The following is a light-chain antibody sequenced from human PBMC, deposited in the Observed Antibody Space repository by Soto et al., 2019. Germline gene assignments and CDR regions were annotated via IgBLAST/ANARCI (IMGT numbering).Light chain of an antibody. CDR3: TQYDSTPYT. V-gene: IGKV4-1*01. J-gene: IGKJ2*01. CDR1: QSVLYSSNNTNY. Sequence: DIVMTQSPDSLAVSLGERATINCKSSQSVLYSSNNTNYLAWYQQKTGQAPKLLIYCASTRESGVPDRFSGSGSGTYFTLTISSLQAEDVSVYYCTQYDSTPYTFGQGTKLEIK. CDR2: CAS.